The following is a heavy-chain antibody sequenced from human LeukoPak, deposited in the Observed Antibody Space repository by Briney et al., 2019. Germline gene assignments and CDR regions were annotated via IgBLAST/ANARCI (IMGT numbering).Heavy chain of an antibody. CDR1: GGSISSSSYY. CDR2: IYYSGST. V-gene: IGHV4-39*07. CDR3: ARTSPYDYVWGSYRQTFDY. J-gene: IGHJ4*02. D-gene: IGHD3-16*02. Sequence: PSETLSLTCTVSGGSISSSSYYWGWIRQPPGKGLEWIGSIYYSGSTYYNPSLKSRVTISVDTSKNQFSLKLSSVTAADTAVYYCARTSPYDYVWGSYRQTFDYWGQGTLVTVSS.